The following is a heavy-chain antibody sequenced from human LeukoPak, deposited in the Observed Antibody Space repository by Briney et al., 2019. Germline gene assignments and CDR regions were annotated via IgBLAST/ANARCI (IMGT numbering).Heavy chain of an antibody. CDR2: ISSSGSTI. J-gene: IGHJ4*02. D-gene: IGHD6-13*01. Sequence: GGSLRLSCAASGFTFSDYYMSWIRQAPGKGLEWVSYISSSGSTIYYADSVKGRFTISRDNAKNSLYLQMNSLRAEDTAVYYCANPPIAAADYFDYWGQGTLVTVSS. V-gene: IGHV3-11*04. CDR3: ANPPIAAADYFDY. CDR1: GFTFSDYY.